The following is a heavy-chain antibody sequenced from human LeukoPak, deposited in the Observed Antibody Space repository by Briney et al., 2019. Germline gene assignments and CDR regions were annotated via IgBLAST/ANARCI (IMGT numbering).Heavy chain of an antibody. D-gene: IGHD5-18*01. J-gene: IGHJ6*03. Sequence: SETLSLTCAVYGGSFSGYYWSWIRQPPGKGLEWIGEINHSGSTNYNPSLKSRVTISVDTSKNQFSLKLSSVTAADTAVYYCARVRGYSYGTKLYYYMDVWGKGTTVTVSS. CDR1: GGSFSGYY. CDR2: INHSGST. CDR3: ARVRGYSYGTKLYYYMDV. V-gene: IGHV4-34*01.